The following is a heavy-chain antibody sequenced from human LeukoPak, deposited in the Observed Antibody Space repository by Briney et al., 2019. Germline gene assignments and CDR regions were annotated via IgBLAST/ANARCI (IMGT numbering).Heavy chain of an antibody. Sequence: GGSLRLSCVASGFSFSRYGMSWVRQAPGKGLEWVSAISGSGDTTYYADSVKGRFTISRDNSKNTLYLQMNSLRAEDTAVFYCARLRWEQTGYSSDYWGQGTLVTVSS. CDR1: GFSFSRYG. V-gene: IGHV3-23*01. CDR3: ARLRWEQTGYSSDY. J-gene: IGHJ4*02. CDR2: ISGSGDTT. D-gene: IGHD4-23*01.